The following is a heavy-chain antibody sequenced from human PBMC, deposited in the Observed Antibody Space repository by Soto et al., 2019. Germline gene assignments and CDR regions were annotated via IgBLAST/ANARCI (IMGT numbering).Heavy chain of an antibody. J-gene: IGHJ3*02. CDR1: RYTFTSYY. Sequence: ASVKGSCKASRYTFTSYYIHWVRQSPAQGLEWMGMINPSGGSTSYAQKFQGRGTMTRDTSTSTVYMELSSLRSEDTAVYYCARDRKSGYYDGRFHDAFDIWGQGTMVTVSS. V-gene: IGHV1-46*01. CDR2: INPSGGST. CDR3: ARDRKSGYYDGRFHDAFDI. D-gene: IGHD5-12*01.